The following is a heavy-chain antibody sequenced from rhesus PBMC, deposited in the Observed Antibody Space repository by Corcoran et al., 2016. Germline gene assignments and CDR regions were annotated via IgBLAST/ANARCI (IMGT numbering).Heavy chain of an antibody. CDR2: IRSKAYGGTA. CDR3: TRGRQLDSSIDY. V-gene: IGHV3-184*01. Sequence: EVQLVESGGGLVQPGGSLRLSCVASGFTFSDHYLYWVRQAPGKGLEWVSFIRSKAYGGTAEYAASVKGRFTISRDDSKSIAYLQMNSLKSEDTAVYYCTRGRQLDSSIDYWGQGVLVTVSS. D-gene: IGHD6-25*01. CDR1: GFTFSDHY. J-gene: IGHJ4*01.